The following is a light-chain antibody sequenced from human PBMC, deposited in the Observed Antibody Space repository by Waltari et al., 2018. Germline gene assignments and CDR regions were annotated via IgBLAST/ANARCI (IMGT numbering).Light chain of an antibody. CDR3: TSYTSSTTTPYV. V-gene: IGLV2-14*03. CDR1: FSDVGRYDY. Sequence: QSALTQPASVSGSPGQSITISCTGTFSDVGRYDYVSWYQQHPGKAPKLLIHDVTDRPSGVADRFSASKSGNTASLTISGLQADDEADYYCTSYTSSTTTPYVFGTGTQVTV. J-gene: IGLJ1*01. CDR2: DVT.